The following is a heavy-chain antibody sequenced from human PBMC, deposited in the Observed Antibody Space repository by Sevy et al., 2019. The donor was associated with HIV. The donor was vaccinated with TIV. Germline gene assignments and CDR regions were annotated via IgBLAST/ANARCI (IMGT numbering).Heavy chain of an antibody. Sequence: SETLSLTCTVSGGSISSSSYYWGWIRQPPGKGLEWIGSIYYSGSTYYNPSLKSRVTISVDTSKNQFSLKLSSVTAADTAVYYCARQVYSSGWYFDYWGQEPWSPSPQ. CDR1: GGSISSSSYY. CDR2: IYYSGST. CDR3: ARQVYSSGWYFDY. V-gene: IGHV4-39*01. D-gene: IGHD6-25*01. J-gene: IGHJ4*01.